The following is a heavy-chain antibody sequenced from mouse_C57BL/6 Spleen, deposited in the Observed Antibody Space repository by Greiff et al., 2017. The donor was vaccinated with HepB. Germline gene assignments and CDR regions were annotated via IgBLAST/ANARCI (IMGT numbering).Heavy chain of an antibody. D-gene: IGHD2-4*01. J-gene: IGHJ4*01. CDR1: GFSLTSYG. CDR3: ARHHYDYEGMDY. CDR2: IWSDGST. V-gene: IGHV2-6-1*01. Sequence: VKVVESGPGLVAPSQSLSITCTVSGFSLTSYGVHWVRQPPGKGLEWLVVIWSDGSTTYNSALKSRLSISKDNSKSQVFLKMNSLQTDDTAMYYCARHHYDYEGMDYWGQGTSVTVSS.